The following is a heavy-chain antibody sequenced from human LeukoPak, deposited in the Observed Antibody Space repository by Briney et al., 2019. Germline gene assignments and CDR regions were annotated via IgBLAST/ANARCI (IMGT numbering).Heavy chain of an antibody. D-gene: IGHD3-22*01. CDR3: AKDRATGGYYGDY. J-gene: IGHJ4*02. Sequence: GRSLRLSCAPSGFTFSSYGMHWVRQAPGKGLEWVAVIWYDGSNKYYADSVKGRFTISRDNSKNTLYLQMNSLRAEDTAVYYCAKDRATGGYYGDYWGEGTLVTVSS. V-gene: IGHV3-33*06. CDR1: GFTFSSYG. CDR2: IWYDGSNK.